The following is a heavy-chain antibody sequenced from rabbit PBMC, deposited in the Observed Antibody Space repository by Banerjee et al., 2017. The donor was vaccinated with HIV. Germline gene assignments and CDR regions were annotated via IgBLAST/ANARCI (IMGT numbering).Heavy chain of an antibody. CDR1: GFDFSSYY. Sequence: QLKESGGGLVQPGGSLKLSCKASGFDFSSYYMSWVRQAPGKGLEWIGYIDPVFGSTYYASWVNGRFTISSHNAQNTLYLQLNSLTAADTATYFCVRDSYTSSSGYYSNLWGPGTLVTV. CDR3: VRDSYTSSSGYYSNL. CDR2: IDPVFGST. V-gene: IGHV1S7*01. D-gene: IGHD1-1*01. J-gene: IGHJ4*01.